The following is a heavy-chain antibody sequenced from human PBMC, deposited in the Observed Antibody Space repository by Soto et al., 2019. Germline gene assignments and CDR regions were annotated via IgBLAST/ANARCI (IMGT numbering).Heavy chain of an antibody. CDR2: IWYDGSNK. J-gene: IGHJ4*02. CDR3: ARDRKRRYYDSSGYFLDY. D-gene: IGHD3-22*01. CDR1: GFTFSSYG. V-gene: IGHV3-33*01. Sequence: GGSLRLSCAASGFTFSSYGMHWVRQAPGKGLEWVAVIWYDGSNKYYADSVKGRFTISRDNSKNTLYLQMNSLRAEDTAVYYCARDRKRRYYDSSGYFLDYWGQGTLVTVSS.